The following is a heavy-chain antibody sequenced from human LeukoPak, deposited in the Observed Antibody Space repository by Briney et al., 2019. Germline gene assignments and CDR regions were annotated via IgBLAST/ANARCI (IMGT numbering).Heavy chain of an antibody. CDR1: GGSFSGYY. D-gene: IGHD2-21*02. CDR3: ARGRAYCGGGCYGYYYYMDV. V-gene: IGHV4-34*01. J-gene: IGHJ6*03. Sequence: PSETLSLTCAVYGGSFSGYYWSWIRQPPGKGLEWIGEINHSGSTNYNPSLKSRVTISVDTSKNQFSLKLSSVTAADTAVYYCARGRAYCGGGCYGYYYYMDVWGKGTTVTVSS. CDR2: INHSGST.